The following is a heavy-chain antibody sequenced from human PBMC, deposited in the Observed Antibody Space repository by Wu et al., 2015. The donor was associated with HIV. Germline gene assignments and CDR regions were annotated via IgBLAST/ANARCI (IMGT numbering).Heavy chain of an antibody. D-gene: IGHD6-13*01. J-gene: IGHJ3*02. Sequence: QVQLVQSGAEVKKPGASVKVSCKASGYTFTSYGISWVRQAPGQGLEWMGWISGYNGNTNYAQKLQGRVTMTTDTSTSTAYMELRSLRSDDTAVYSCARDTSIYSSNWYVAFDIWAKGQGSPSLQ. CDR2: ISGYNGNT. CDR3: ARDTSIYSSNWYVAFDI. V-gene: IGHV1-18*01. CDR1: GYTFTSYG.